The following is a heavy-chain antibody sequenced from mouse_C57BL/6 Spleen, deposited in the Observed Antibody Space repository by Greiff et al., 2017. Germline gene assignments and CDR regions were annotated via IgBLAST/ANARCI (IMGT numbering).Heavy chain of an antibody. Sequence: VKLKQPGAELVRPGSSVKLSCKASGYTFTSYWMHWVKQRPIQGLEWIGNIDPSDSETHYNQKFKDKATLTVDKSSSTAYMQLSSLTSEDSAVYYCARGGDGYPFAYWGQGTLVTVSA. CDR3: ARGGDGYPFAY. CDR2: IDPSDSET. CDR1: GYTFTSYW. J-gene: IGHJ3*01. V-gene: IGHV1-52*01. D-gene: IGHD2-3*01.